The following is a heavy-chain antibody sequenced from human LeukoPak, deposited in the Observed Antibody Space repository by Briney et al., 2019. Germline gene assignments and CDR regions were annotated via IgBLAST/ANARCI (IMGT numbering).Heavy chain of an antibody. CDR1: GFTFSTYG. CDR2: ISGSAGGT. D-gene: IGHD3-10*01. CDR3: TAYGSGAI. J-gene: IGHJ4*02. V-gene: IGHV3-23*01. Sequence: PGGSLRLSCAASGFTFSTYGMSWVRQAPGKGLEWVSAISGSAGGTYYADSVKGRFTISRDNAKNSLYLQMNSLRAEDTAVYYCTAYGSGAIWGQGTLVTVSS.